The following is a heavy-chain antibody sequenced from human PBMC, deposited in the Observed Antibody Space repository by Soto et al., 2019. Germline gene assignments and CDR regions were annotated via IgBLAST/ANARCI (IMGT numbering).Heavy chain of an antibody. CDR2: FYSGGAT. D-gene: IGHD6-6*01. V-gene: IGHV3-53*01. Sequence: EVELVESGGGLIQPGGSLRLSCAASWFTVNTKHISWVRQAPWKGLEWVSVFYSGGATNYADSVNGRFTISSDSAKNTLYRYRISLRLVATALYYCVGAMGSGSSAGVYWGQGTMVTVAS. J-gene: IGHJ4*02. CDR3: VGAMGSGSSAGVY. CDR1: WFTVNTKH.